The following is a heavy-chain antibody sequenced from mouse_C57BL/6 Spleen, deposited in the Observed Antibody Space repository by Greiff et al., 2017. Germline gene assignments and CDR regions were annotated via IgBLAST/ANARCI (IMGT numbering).Heavy chain of an antibody. D-gene: IGHD2-4*01. CDR3: ARNWAYDYGGWYFDV. CDR1: GFSLTSYG. Sequence: QVQLKESGPGLVQPSQSLSITCTVSGFSLTSYGVHWVRQSPGKGLEWLGVIWSGGSTDYNAAFISRLSISKDNSKSQVFFKMNSLQADDTAIYYCARNWAYDYGGWYFDVWGTGTTVTVSS. V-gene: IGHV2-2*01. CDR2: IWSGGST. J-gene: IGHJ1*03.